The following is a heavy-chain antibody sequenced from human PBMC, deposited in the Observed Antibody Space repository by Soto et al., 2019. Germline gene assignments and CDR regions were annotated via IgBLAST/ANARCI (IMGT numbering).Heavy chain of an antibody. D-gene: IGHD1-20*01. V-gene: IGHV3-30-3*01. Sequence: AGGSLRLSCAASGFTFSSYAMHWVRQAPGKGLEWVAVISYDGSNKYYADSVKGRFTISRDNSKNTLYLQMNSLRAEDTAVYYCARGLITGTRYYYYYYGVDVWGQGTTVTVSS. CDR1: GFTFSSYA. CDR3: ARGLITGTRYYYYYYGVDV. J-gene: IGHJ6*02. CDR2: ISYDGSNK.